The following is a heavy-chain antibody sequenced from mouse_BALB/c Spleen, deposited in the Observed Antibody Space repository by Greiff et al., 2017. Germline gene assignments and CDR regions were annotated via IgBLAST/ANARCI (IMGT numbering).Heavy chain of an antibody. CDR1: GYSFTGYF. CDR2: INPYNGDT. Sequence: VQLQQSGPELVKLGASVKISCKASGYSFTGYFMNWVMQSHGKSLEWIGRINPYNGDTFYNQKFKGKATLTVDKSSSTAHMELRSLASEDSAVYYCALITTGYYAMDYWGQGTSVTVSS. V-gene: IGHV1-20*02. J-gene: IGHJ4*01. CDR3: ALITTGYYAMDY. D-gene: IGHD2-4*01.